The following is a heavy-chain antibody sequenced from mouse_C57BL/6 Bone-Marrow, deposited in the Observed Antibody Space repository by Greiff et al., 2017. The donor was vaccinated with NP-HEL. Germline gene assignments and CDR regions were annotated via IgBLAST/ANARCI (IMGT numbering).Heavy chain of an antibody. CDR2: IDPSDSET. CDR1: GYTFTSYW. D-gene: IGHD1-1*01. J-gene: IGHJ1*03. V-gene: IGHV1-52*01. Sequence: QVQLKQPGAELVRPGSSVKLSCKASGYTFTSYWMHWVKQRPIQGLEWIGNIDPSDSETHYNQKFKDKATLTVDKSSSTAYMQLSSLTSEDSAVYYCARRGYYYCGSRYWYFDVWGTGTTVTVSS. CDR3: ARRGYYYCGSRYWYFDV.